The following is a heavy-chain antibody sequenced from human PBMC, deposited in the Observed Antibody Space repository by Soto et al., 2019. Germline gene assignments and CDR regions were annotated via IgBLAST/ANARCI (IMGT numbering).Heavy chain of an antibody. CDR2: IAYDGSNK. J-gene: IGHJ4*02. V-gene: IGHV3-30*18. Sequence: PGGSLRLSCAASGFTFSDYGMHWVRQAPGKGLGWVAVIAYDGSNKYYADSVKGRFTISRDNSKNTLYLQMDSLRAEDTAVYYCAKNHQRAPSRDGYNLIDYWGQGTLVTVSS. CDR3: AKNHQRAPSRDGYNLIDY. D-gene: IGHD5-12*01. CDR1: GFTFSDYG.